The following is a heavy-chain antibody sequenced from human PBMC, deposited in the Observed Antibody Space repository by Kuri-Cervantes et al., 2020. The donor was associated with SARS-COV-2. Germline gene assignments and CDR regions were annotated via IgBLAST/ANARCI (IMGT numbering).Heavy chain of an antibody. CDR1: GGSISSYY. J-gene: IGHJ4*02. V-gene: IGHV4-59*01. Sequence: GSLRLSCTVSGGSISSYYWSWIRQPPGKGLEWIGYIYYSGSTNYNPSLKSRVTISVDTSKNQFSLKLSSVTAADTAVYYCARLDRSKYSSSSGEDYWGQRTLVTVSS. CDR3: ARLDRSKYSSSSGEDY. D-gene: IGHD6-6*01. CDR2: IYYSGST.